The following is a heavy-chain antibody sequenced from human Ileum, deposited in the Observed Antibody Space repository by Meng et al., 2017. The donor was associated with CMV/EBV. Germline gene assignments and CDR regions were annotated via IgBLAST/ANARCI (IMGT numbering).Heavy chain of an antibody. CDR2: IYSSGST. CDR3: AKEQSIGIAVTGIFDF. Sequence: QQHPRAAGPGLVMPSESLCPTCTDLGCSTSGFFWSWIGQPAGKGLEGIGRIYSSGSTFYNPPLESRVTRSIDTSKNQFSLRLASVTAADTAVYFCAKEQSIGIAVTGIFDFWGQGALVTVSS. V-gene: IGHV4-4*07. CDR1: GCSTSGFF. D-gene: IGHD6-19*01. J-gene: IGHJ4*02.